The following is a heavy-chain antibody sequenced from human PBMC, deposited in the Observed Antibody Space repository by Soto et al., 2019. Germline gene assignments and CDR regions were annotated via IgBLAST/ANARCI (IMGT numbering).Heavy chain of an antibody. CDR2: TRNKANSYTT. J-gene: IGHJ3*02. CDR3: AREDYGDYYDAFDI. CDR1: GFTFSDHY. D-gene: IGHD4-17*01. V-gene: IGHV3-72*01. Sequence: EVQLVESGGGLVQPGGSLRLSCAASGFTFSDHYMDWVRQAPGKGLEWVGRTRNKANSYTTEYAASVKGRFTISRDDSKNSLYLQMNSLKTEDTAVYYCAREDYGDYYDAFDIWGQGTMVTVSS.